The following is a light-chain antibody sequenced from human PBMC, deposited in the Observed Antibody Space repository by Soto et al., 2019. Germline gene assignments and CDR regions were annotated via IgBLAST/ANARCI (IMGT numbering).Light chain of an antibody. J-gene: IGLJ3*02. V-gene: IGLV1-44*01. CDR3: AAWDDSLNAWA. CDR2: SSD. CDR1: SSNIGRNT. Sequence: QSVLTQPPSVSGTPGQRVTISCSGSSSNIGRNTVKWYRQLPGTAHKVLIGSSDQRPSGVPDRFSGSQSGTSASLAISGLQSEDEADYICAAWDDSLNAWAFGGGTKVTVL.